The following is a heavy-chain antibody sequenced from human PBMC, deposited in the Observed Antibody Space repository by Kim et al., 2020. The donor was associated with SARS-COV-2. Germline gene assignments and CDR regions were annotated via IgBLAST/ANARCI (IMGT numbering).Heavy chain of an antibody. J-gene: IGHJ6*02. V-gene: IGHV3-48*03. CDR2: ISSSGSTI. CDR3: AREIGYCSSTSCPLYYYYGMDV. Sequence: GGSLRLSCAASGFTFSSYEMNWVRQAPGKGLEWVSYISSSGSTIYYADSVKGRFTISRDNAKNSLYLQMNSLRAEDTAVYYCAREIGYCSSTSCPLYYYYGMDVWGQGTTVTVSS. CDR1: GFTFSSYE. D-gene: IGHD2-2*01.